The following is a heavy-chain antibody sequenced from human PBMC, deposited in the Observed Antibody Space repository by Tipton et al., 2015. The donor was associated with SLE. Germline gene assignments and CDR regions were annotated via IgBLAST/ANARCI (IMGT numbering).Heavy chain of an antibody. CDR1: GFTFSSYS. J-gene: IGHJ4*02. D-gene: IGHD5-12*01. CDR2: ISSSSSTI. Sequence: SLRLSCAASGFTFSSYSMNWVRQAPGKGLEWVSYISSSSSTIYYADSVKGRFTISRDNSKNTLYLQMNSLRAEDTAAYYRARDSTINYFDYWGQGTLVTVSS. V-gene: IGHV3-48*01. CDR3: ARDSTINYFDY.